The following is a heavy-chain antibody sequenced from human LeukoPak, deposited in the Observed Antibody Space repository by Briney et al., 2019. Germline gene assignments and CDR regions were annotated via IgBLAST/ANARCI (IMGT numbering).Heavy chain of an antibody. CDR1: GVSFSGYY. V-gene: IGHV4-34*01. D-gene: IGHD1-14*01. Sequence: SETLSLTCAVYGVSFSGYYWSWIRQPPGKGLEWIGEINHSGSTNYNPSLKSRLTISVVTSKNQFALKVSSVTAADTAVYYWARCEIFGITDFWGQGTLVTVSS. CDR3: ARCEIFGITDF. CDR2: INHSGST. J-gene: IGHJ4*02.